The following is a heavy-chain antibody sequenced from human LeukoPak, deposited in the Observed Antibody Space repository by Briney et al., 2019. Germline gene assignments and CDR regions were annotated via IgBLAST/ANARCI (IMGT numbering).Heavy chain of an antibody. J-gene: IGHJ3*02. CDR2: ISGSGGST. Sequence: GGSLRLSCAASGFTFSSYAMSWVRQAPGKGLEWVAAISGSGGSTYYADSVKGRFTTSRANSKNTLYLQMNSLRAEDTAVYYCAKDLSPQYSSRQDGAFDIWGQGTMVTVSS. D-gene: IGHD6-6*01. CDR1: GFTFSSYA. V-gene: IGHV3-23*01. CDR3: AKDLSPQYSSRQDGAFDI.